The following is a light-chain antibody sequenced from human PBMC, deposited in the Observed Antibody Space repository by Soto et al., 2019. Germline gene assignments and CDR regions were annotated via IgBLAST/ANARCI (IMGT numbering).Light chain of an antibody. Sequence: EIVLTQSPGTLSLSPGERATLSCRASQSVSSSYLAWYQQKPGQAPRLLIYGASSMATGILDRFSGSGSGTDFTLTISRLEPEDFAVYYCQQYGSSPPITFGQGTRLEIK. CDR1: QSVSSSY. V-gene: IGKV3-20*01. CDR3: QQYGSSPPIT. J-gene: IGKJ5*01. CDR2: GAS.